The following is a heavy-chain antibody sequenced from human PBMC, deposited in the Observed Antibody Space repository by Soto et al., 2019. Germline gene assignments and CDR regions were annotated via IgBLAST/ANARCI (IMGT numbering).Heavy chain of an antibody. V-gene: IGHV3-11*01. CDR1: GCTLSAYY. D-gene: IGHD6-13*01. CDR2: TSSSGGTI. Sequence: GGSLRLSCAASGCTLSAYYMTWSRQAPGKGLEWISYTSSSGGTIYHADSVKGRFTISRDNAKKSLDLQMNSLRAEDTAVYYCERVSAVAGSYAMDVWGQGTTVTVSS. J-gene: IGHJ6*02. CDR3: ERVSAVAGSYAMDV.